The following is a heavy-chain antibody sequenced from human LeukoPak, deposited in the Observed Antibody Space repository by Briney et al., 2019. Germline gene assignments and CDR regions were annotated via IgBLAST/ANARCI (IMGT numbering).Heavy chain of an antibody. CDR2: ISSSSSYI. V-gene: IGHV3-21*01. Sequence: TGGSLRLSCTVSGFTVSSNSMNWVRQAPGKGLEWVSSISSSSSYIYYADSVKGRFTISRDNAKNSLYLQMNSLRAEDTAVYYCARDKVYSTYGGFDYWGQGTLVTVSS. CDR1: GFTVSSNS. CDR3: ARDKVYSTYGGFDY. D-gene: IGHD6-13*01. J-gene: IGHJ4*02.